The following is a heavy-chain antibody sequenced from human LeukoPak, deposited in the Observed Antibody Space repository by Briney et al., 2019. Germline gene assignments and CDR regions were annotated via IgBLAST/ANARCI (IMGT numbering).Heavy chain of an antibody. CDR1: GGSISNDY. J-gene: IGHJ4*02. CDR2: IYHSGST. D-gene: IGHD3-10*01. Sequence: SETLSLTCSVSGGSISNDYWSWIRQPPGKGLEWIGNIYHSGSTTYNPSLKSRVTISVDMSQNQFSLKLKSVTTADTAFYYCARTYYGSGSQVFDYWGQGTLVTVSS. V-gene: IGHV4-59*01. CDR3: ARTYYGSGSQVFDY.